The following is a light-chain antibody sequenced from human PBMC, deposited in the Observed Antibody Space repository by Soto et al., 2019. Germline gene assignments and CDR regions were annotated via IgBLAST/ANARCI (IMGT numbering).Light chain of an antibody. CDR2: GNN. CDR3: QSFDTRLNSVV. V-gene: IGLV1-40*01. Sequence: QSVVTQPPSVSGAPGQRVTISCTGSSSNIGAGYDVHWYQQFPGTAPKLLIYGNNNRPSGVPDRFSGSKSGTSASLAITGLQAGDEADYYCQSFDTRLNSVVFGGGTKLT. J-gene: IGLJ2*01. CDR1: SSNIGAGYD.